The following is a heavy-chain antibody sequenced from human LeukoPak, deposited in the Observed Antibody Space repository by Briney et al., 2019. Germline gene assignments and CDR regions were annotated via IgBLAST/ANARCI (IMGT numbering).Heavy chain of an antibody. V-gene: IGHV4-39*07. CDR3: ARGISGYYDSSGYYDRDAFDI. CDR1: GGSISSSSYY. D-gene: IGHD3-22*01. CDR2: IYYSGST. Sequence: PSETLSLTCTVSGGSISSSSYYWGWIRQPPGKGLEWIGTIYYSGSTYYIPSLKSRVTISVDTSKNQFSLKLSSVTAADTAVYYCARGISGYYDSSGYYDRDAFDIWGQGTMVTVSS. J-gene: IGHJ3*02.